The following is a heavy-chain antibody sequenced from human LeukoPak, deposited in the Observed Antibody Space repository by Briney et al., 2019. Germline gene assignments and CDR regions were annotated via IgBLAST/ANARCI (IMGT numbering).Heavy chain of an antibody. D-gene: IGHD5-18*01. CDR2: INHSGST. V-gene: IGHV4-34*01. J-gene: IGHJ4*02. Sequence: PSETLSLTCAVYGGSFSGYYWSWIRQPPGKGLEWIGEINHSGSTNYNPSLKSRVTISVDTSKNQFSLNLSSVSAADTAVYYCTSGPPTGYSYVYWGQGTLVTVSS. CDR3: TSGPPTGYSYVY. CDR1: GGSFSGYY.